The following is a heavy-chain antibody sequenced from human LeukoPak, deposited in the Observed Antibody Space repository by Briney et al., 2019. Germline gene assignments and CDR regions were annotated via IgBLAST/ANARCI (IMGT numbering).Heavy chain of an antibody. J-gene: IGHJ4*02. D-gene: IGHD5-12*01. Sequence: ASVKVSCKASGYTFVNFGLIWVRQAPGQGLEWMGWISGYNGHTNYAQKFQGRVTMTTDTSTSTAYMELRSLRSDDTAVYYCARVAYSGYDYRGYFDYWGQGTLVTVSS. CDR2: ISGYNGHT. CDR3: ARVAYSGYDYRGYFDY. V-gene: IGHV1-18*01. CDR1: GYTFVNFG.